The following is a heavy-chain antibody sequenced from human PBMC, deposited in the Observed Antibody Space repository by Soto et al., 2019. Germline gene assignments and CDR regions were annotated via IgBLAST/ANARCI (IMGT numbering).Heavy chain of an antibody. CDR2: ISYDGSNK. J-gene: IGHJ4*02. Sequence: GGSLRLSCAASGFTFSSYGMHWVRQAPGKGLEWVAVISYDGSNKYYADSVKGRFTISRDNSKNTLYLQMNSLRAEDTAVYYCAYGAELDYWGQGTLVTVSS. V-gene: IGHV3-30*03. D-gene: IGHD4-17*01. CDR1: GFTFSSYG. CDR3: AYGAELDY.